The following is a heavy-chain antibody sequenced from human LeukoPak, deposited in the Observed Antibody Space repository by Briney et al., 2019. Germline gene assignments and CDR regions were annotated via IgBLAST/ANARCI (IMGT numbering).Heavy chain of an antibody. CDR2: IYPSDSDT. V-gene: IGHV5-51*01. CDR1: EYSFATYW. D-gene: IGHD1-26*01. CDR3: ARPLQGIVGATGFDY. J-gene: IGHJ4*02. Sequence: GESLKISCQGSEYSFATYWIAWLRQMPGKGLGWMGIIYPSDSDTRYSPSFQGQVTISADKSIKTAYLQWSSLKASDTAMYYCARPLQGIVGATGFDYWGQGTLVTVSS.